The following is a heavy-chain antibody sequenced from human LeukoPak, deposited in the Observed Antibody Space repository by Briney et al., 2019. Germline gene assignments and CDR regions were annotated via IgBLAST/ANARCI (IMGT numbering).Heavy chain of an antibody. Sequence: PSETLSLTCAVHGGSFSGYYWSWIRQPPGKGLEWSGEINHSGSTNYNTSLKSRVTISVDTSKNQFSLKLSSVTAADTAVYYCARAPGSGSYYKGWFDPWGQGTLVTVSS. CDR3: ARAPGSGSYYKGWFDP. D-gene: IGHD3-10*01. J-gene: IGHJ5*02. CDR1: GGSFSGYY. V-gene: IGHV4-34*01. CDR2: INHSGST.